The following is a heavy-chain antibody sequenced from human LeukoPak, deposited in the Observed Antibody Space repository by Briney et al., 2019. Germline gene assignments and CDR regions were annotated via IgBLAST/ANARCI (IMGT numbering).Heavy chain of an antibody. D-gene: IGHD4-17*01. CDR2: IYHSGNT. Sequence: PSGTLSLTCTVSGVSISSSTYYWGWIRQPPGKGLEWIGNIYHSGNTYYNPSLKSRVAISVDTSKNQFSLKLRSVTAADTAVYYCAIDYGDYDLQYWGQGTLVTVSS. V-gene: IGHV4-39*01. CDR1: GVSISSSTYY. CDR3: AIDYGDYDLQY. J-gene: IGHJ4*02.